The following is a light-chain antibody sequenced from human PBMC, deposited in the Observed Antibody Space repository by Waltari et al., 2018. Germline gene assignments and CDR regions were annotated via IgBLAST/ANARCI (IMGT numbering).Light chain of an antibody. V-gene: IGKV4-1*01. CDR2: WAS. Sequence: DIVMTQSPDSLPVSLGERPTINSKSSHSVLYISNNKNYLAWYQQKPGQPPTLLIYWASTREAVVPDRFSGSGSGKDFTLTISSLQAEDVAAYYCHQSYSTPRTFGQGTRLEI. CDR3: HQSYSTPRT. CDR1: HSVLYISNNKNY. J-gene: IGKJ2*01.